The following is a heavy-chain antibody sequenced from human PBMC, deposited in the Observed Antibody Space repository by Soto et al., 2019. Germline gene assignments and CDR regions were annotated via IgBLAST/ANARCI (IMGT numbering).Heavy chain of an antibody. V-gene: IGHV3-48*03. CDR2: ISSSGSTI. J-gene: IGHJ4*02. D-gene: IGHD5-18*01. CDR3: ATHNSYGWYFDY. Sequence: GGSLRLSCAASGFTFSSYEMNWVRQAPGKGLEWVSYISSSGSTIYYADSVKGRFTISRDNAKNSLYLQMNSLRAEDTAVYYCATHNSYGWYFDYWGQGTLVTISS. CDR1: GFTFSSYE.